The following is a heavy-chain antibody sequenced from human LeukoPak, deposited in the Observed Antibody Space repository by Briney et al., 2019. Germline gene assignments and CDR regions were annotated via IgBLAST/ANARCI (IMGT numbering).Heavy chain of an antibody. CDR2: ISGRGGRP. J-gene: IGHJ4*02. CDR3: ARHPEPGYCSSTSCHESYFDY. Sequence: TGGSLRLSCAASGFTFSSCAMSWVRQAPGKGLEWVPAISGRGGRPYYADSVKGRFTISRDNSKNTLYLQMNSLRAEDTAVYYCARHPEPGYCSSTSCHESYFDYWGQGTLVTVSS. D-gene: IGHD2-2*01. V-gene: IGHV3-23*01. CDR1: GFTFSSCA.